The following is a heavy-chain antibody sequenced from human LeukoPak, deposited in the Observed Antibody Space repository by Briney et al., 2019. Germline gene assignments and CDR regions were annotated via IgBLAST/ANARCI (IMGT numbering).Heavy chain of an antibody. V-gene: IGHV4-34*01. CDR1: GGSFSGYY. CDR2: INHSGST. CDR3: ARGGYDILGASNYGMDV. D-gene: IGHD3-9*01. J-gene: IGHJ6*02. Sequence: PSETLSLTCAVYGGSFSGYYWSWIRRPPGKGLEWIGEINHSGSTNYNPSLKSRVTISVDTSKNQFSLKLSSVTAADTAVYYCARGGYDILGASNYGMDVWGQGTTVTVSS.